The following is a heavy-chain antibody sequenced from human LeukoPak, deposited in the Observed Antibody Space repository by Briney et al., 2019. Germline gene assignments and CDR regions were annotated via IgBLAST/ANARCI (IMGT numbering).Heavy chain of an antibody. CDR3: ARVVRGSTWNWFDP. D-gene: IGHD6-13*01. CDR2: INPNSGGT. Sequence: ASVKVSCKASGYTFTGYYMHWVRQAPGQGLEWMGWINPNSGGTNYAQKFQGRVTMTRDTPISTAYMELSRLRSDDTAVYYCARVVRGSTWNWFDPWGQGTLVTVSS. V-gene: IGHV1-2*02. CDR1: GYTFTGYY. J-gene: IGHJ5*02.